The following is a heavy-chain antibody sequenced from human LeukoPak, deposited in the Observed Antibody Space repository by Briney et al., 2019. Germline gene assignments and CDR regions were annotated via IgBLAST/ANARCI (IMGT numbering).Heavy chain of an antibody. CDR2: ISPYNGKT. D-gene: IGHD2-21*02. J-gene: IGHJ4*02. CDR3: ATSQCGSDCYLAGDY. CDR1: GYIFSNFFSSYG. Sequence: ASVKVSCKASGYIFSNFFSSYGITWVRQAPGQGLEWMGWISPYNGKTKFAQKFQGIVTMTTETSTSTAYMELRRLRSDDTAVYYCATSQCGSDCYLAGDYWGQGTLVTVSS. V-gene: IGHV1-18*01.